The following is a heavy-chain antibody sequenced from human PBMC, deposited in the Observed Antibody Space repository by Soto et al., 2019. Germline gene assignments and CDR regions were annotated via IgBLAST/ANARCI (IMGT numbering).Heavy chain of an antibody. J-gene: IGHJ4*02. Sequence: GGSLRLSCTASGFIFSSYGMHWVRQAPGKGLEWVAVISYDGSNKYYADSVKGRFTISRDNSKNTLYLQMNSLRDDDTAVYYCAKSTGGSVHPEGFDYWGQGTLVTVSS. D-gene: IGHD3-10*01. CDR3: AKSTGGSVHPEGFDY. V-gene: IGHV3-30*18. CDR2: ISYDGSNK. CDR1: GFIFSSYG.